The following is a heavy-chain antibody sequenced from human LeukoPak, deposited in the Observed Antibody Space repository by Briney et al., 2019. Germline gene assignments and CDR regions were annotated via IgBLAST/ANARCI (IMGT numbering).Heavy chain of an antibody. D-gene: IGHD3-22*01. CDR3: AKVNYYDSSGYFDY. V-gene: IGHV3-30*18. J-gene: IGHJ4*02. CDR2: ISYDGSNE. Sequence: GGSLRLSCAASGFIFSSYAMHWVRQAPGKGLEWVAVISYDGSNEYYADSVKGRFTISKDNSENTLHLQMNSLRVEDTAVYYCAKVNYYDSSGYFDYWGQGTLVTVSS. CDR1: GFIFSSYA.